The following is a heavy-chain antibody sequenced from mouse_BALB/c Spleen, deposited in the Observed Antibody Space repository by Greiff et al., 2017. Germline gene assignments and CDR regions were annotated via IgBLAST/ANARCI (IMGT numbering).Heavy chain of an antibody. J-gene: IGHJ3*01. Sequence: QVQLKQSGAELMKPGASVKISCKATGYTFSSYWIEWVKQRPGHGLEWIGEILPGSGSTNYNEKFKGKATFTADTSSNTAYMQLSSLTSEDSAVYYCARRGATMITTGFAYWGQGTLVTVSA. D-gene: IGHD2-4*01. CDR1: GYTFSSYW. CDR3: ARRGATMITTGFAY. CDR2: ILPGSGST. V-gene: IGHV1-9*01.